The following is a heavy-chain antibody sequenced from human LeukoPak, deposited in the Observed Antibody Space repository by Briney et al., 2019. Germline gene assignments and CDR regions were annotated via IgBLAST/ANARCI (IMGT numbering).Heavy chain of an antibody. CDR1: GGSISSSSYY. CDR3: ASYGEPGYDFWSGYYYGAFDI. J-gene: IGHJ3*02. D-gene: IGHD3-3*01. CDR2: IYYSGST. V-gene: IGHV4-61*05. Sequence: SETLSLTCTVSGGSISSSSYYWGWIRQPPGKGLEWIGYIYYSGSTNYNPSLKSRVTISVDTSKNQFSLKLSSVTAADTAVYYCASYGEPGYDFWSGYYYGAFDIWGQGTMVTVSS.